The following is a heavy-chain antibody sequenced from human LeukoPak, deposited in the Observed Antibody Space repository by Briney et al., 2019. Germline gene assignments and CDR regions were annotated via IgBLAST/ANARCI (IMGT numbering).Heavy chain of an antibody. D-gene: IGHD2-2*01. Sequence: SVKVSRKVSGFTFTSSAVQWVRQARGQRLEWIGWIVVGSGNTNYAQKFQERVTITTDMSTSTAYMELSSLRSEDTAVYYCAAHCSSTSCYVVDYWGQGTLVTVSS. V-gene: IGHV1-58*01. CDR2: IVVGSGNT. J-gene: IGHJ4*02. CDR1: GFTFTSSA. CDR3: AAHCSSTSCYVVDY.